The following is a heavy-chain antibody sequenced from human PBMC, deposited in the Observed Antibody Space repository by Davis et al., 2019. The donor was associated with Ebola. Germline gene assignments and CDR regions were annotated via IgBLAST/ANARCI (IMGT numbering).Heavy chain of an antibody. CDR1: GFTVRTTY. CDR3: ARVGPPEALDI. J-gene: IGHJ3*02. Sequence: GGSLRPSCAASGFTVRTTYLSWVRQAPGKGLEWVSVIFAVGGTFYADSVKGRFSVSRQDSNNPVFLQMNSLRVEDSAIYYCARVGPPEALDIWGQGTMVTVSS. CDR2: IFAVGGT. V-gene: IGHV3-53*04. D-gene: IGHD1-14*01.